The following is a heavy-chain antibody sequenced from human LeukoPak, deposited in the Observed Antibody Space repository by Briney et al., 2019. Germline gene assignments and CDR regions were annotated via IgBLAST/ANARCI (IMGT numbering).Heavy chain of an antibody. CDR1: GFTFSSYW. CDR3: ARDRTTVVTVPSDY. V-gene: IGHV3-74*01. J-gene: IGHJ4*02. CDR2: SDSDGIST. Sequence: GGSLRLSCAASGFTFSSYWMHWVRQAPGKGLVWISGSDSDGISTRYADSVGGRFIISRDNAKNTLYLQMNSLRAEDTAVYYCARDRTTVVTVPSDYWGQGTLVTVSS. D-gene: IGHD4-23*01.